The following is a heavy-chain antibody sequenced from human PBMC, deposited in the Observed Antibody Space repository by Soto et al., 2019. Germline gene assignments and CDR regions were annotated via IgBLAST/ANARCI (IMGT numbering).Heavy chain of an antibody. J-gene: IGHJ4*02. CDR2: ISSSSSYI. D-gene: IGHD6-6*01. CDR3: ASSAGGQLGQYFDY. Sequence: PGGSLRLSCAASGFTFSSYSMNWVRQAPGKGLEWVSSISSSSSYIYYADSVKGRFTISRDNAKNSLYLQMNSLRAEDTAVYYCASSAGGQLGQYFDYWGQGTLVTVSS. V-gene: IGHV3-21*01. CDR1: GFTFSSYS.